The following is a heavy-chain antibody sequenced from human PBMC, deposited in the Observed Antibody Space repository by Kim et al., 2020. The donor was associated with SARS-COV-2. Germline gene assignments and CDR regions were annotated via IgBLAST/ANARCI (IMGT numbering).Heavy chain of an antibody. Sequence: SETLSLTCAVSGGSISSSNWWSWVRQPPGKGLEWIGEIYHSGSTNYNPSLKSRVTISVDKSKNQFSLKLSSVTAADTAVYYCARRARSAPTSTMVRGVPDYWGQGTLVTVSS. D-gene: IGHD3-10*01. CDR3: ARRARSAPTSTMVRGVPDY. CDR1: GGSISSSNW. CDR2: IYHSGST. V-gene: IGHV4-4*02. J-gene: IGHJ4*02.